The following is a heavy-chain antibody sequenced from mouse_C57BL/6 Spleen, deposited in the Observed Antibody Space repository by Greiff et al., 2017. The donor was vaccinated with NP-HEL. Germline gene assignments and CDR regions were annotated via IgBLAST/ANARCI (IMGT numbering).Heavy chain of an antibody. J-gene: IGHJ2*01. CDR2: IWSGGST. CDR3: ARCGYSYYFDY. Sequence: VQLVESGPGLVQPSQSLSITCTVSGFSLTSYGVHWVRQSPGKGLEWLGVIWSGGSTDYNAAFISRLSISKDNSKSQVFFKMNSLQADDTAIYYCARCGYSYYFDYWGQGTTLTVSS. V-gene: IGHV2-2*01. D-gene: IGHD2-3*01. CDR1: GFSLTSYG.